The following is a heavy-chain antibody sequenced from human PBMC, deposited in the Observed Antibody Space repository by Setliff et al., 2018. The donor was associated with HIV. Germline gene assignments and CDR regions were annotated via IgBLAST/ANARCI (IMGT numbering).Heavy chain of an antibody. J-gene: IGHJ6*02. CDR2: ISSSTSTI. V-gene: IGHV3-48*03. D-gene: IGHD3-22*01. Sequence: PGGSLRLSCAASGFTFRSYEMNWVRQAPGKGLEWVSYISSSTSTIYYADSVKGRFTISRDNAKNSLYLQMNSLRADDTAVYHCARGHYFKDVWGQGTTVTVSS. CDR1: GFTFRSYE. CDR3: ARGHYFKDV.